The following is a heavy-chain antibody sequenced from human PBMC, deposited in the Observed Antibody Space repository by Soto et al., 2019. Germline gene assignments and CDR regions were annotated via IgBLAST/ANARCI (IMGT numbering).Heavy chain of an antibody. V-gene: IGHV3-11*03. CDR2: ISRGGSYT. D-gene: IGHD6-6*01. CDR1: GFTFRDYY. J-gene: IGHJ4*02. CDR3: ARNTKEIRESKGPSIAARPVAY. Sequence: GGSLRLSCAASGFTFRDYYMSWIRQAPGKGLEWVSYISRGGSYTNYLDSVKDRFTISRDNAKNSLSLQMNSLTAEDTAMYYCARNTKEIRESKGPSIAARPVAYWGQGILVTVSS.